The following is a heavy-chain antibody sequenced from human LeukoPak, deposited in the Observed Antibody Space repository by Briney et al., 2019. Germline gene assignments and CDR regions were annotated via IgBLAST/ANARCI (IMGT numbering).Heavy chain of an antibody. J-gene: IGHJ4*02. D-gene: IGHD2-2*01. Sequence: PSETLSLTCTVSGGSISSSSYYWGWIRQPPGKGLEWIGSIYYSGSTYYNPSLKSRVTISVDTSKNQFSLKLSSVTAADTAVYYCARFVAHDLPATLGPLDDYWGQGTLVTVSS. V-gene: IGHV4-39*07. CDR3: ARFVAHDLPATLGPLDDY. CDR2: IYYSGST. CDR1: GGSISSSSYY.